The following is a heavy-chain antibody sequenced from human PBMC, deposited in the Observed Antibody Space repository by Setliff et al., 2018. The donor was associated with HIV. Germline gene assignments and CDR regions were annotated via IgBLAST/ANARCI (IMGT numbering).Heavy chain of an antibody. J-gene: IGHJ5*02. Sequence: ASVKVSCKASGYTFTSYYIHWVRQAPGRGLELMGWINANTGNPRYAPGFTGRFVFSLDTSATTAHLQINGLKTDDTAVYYCARDYNYASGTYNWFDPWGQGTLVTVSS. V-gene: IGHV7-4-1*02. CDR3: ARDYNYASGTYNWFDP. CDR1: GYTFTSYY. D-gene: IGHD3-10*01. CDR2: INANTGNP.